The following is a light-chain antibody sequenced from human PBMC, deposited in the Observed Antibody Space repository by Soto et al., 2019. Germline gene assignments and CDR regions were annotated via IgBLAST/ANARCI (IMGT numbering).Light chain of an antibody. CDR3: QQRSNWIT. J-gene: IGKJ1*01. V-gene: IGKV3-11*01. Sequence: EIVLTQSPATLSLSPGERATLSCRASQSVSSYLAWYQQKPGQAPRLLIYDASNRATGIPARFSGSGSGTDFTLTISSPETEAFQVYYCQQRSNWITFGQGTKVDIK. CDR1: QSVSSY. CDR2: DAS.